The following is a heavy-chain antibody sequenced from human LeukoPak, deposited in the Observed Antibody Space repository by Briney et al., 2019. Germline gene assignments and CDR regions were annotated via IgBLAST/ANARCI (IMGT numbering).Heavy chain of an antibody. Sequence: SVKVSCKASGGTFSSYAISWVRQAPGQGLEWMGGIIPIFGTANYAQKFQGRVTITADESASTAYMELSSLRSEDTAVYYCARGGDYDSSDYYYYMDVWGKGTTVTVSS. CDR3: ARGGDYDSSDYYYYMDV. CDR1: GGTFSSYA. D-gene: IGHD3-22*01. CDR2: IIPIFGTA. J-gene: IGHJ6*03. V-gene: IGHV1-69*01.